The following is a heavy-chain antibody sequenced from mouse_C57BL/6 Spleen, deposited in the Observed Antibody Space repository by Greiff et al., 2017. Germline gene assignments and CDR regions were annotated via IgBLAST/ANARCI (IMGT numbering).Heavy chain of an antibody. CDR1: GFTFSSYG. CDR3: ARQGDYDVAMDY. D-gene: IGHD2-4*01. CDR2: ISSGGSYT. Sequence: EVKLMESGGDLVKPGGSLKLSCAASGFTFSSYGMSWVRQTPDKRLEWVATISSGGSYTYYPDSVKGRFTISRDNAKNTLYLQRSSLKSEDTAMYYCARQGDYDVAMDYWGQGTSVTVSS. V-gene: IGHV5-6*01. J-gene: IGHJ4*01.